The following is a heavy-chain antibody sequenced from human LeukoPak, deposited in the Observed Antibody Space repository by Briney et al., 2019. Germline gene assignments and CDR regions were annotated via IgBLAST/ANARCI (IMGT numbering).Heavy chain of an antibody. V-gene: IGHV4-30-4*01. CDR3: ARDNSGFMDDY. D-gene: IGHD5-12*01. J-gene: IGHJ4*02. CDR2: IYYSGST. Sequence: PSQTLSLTCTVSGGSISSGDYYWSWIRQPPGKGLEWIGYIYYSGSTYYNPSLKSRVTISVDTSKNQFSLKLSSVTAADMAVYYCARDNSGFMDDYWGQGTLVTVSS. CDR1: GGSISSGDYY.